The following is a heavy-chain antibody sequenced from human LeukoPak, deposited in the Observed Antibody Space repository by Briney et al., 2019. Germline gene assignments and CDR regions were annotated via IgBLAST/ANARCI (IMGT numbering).Heavy chain of an antibody. CDR3: ARVKWGPNTISRSYAMDV. J-gene: IGHJ6*02. CDR2: ISYSGRT. D-gene: IGHD3-9*01. CDR1: GGFIRSYY. V-gene: IGHV4-59*01. Sequence: PSETLSLTCTVSGGFIRSYYWSWLRQPPGMGLEWLGYISYSGRTVYNPSLQSRVTISVDTSKNQFSLKLSSVTAADTAVYYCARVKWGPNTISRSYAMDVGGQGGTVTVSS.